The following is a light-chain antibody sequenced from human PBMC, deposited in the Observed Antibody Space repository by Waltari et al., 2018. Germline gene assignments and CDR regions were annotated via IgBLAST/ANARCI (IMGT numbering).Light chain of an antibody. V-gene: IGKV2-40*01. Sequence: DIVMTQTPLSLSITPGEPASISCRSSQSLLHDNGNTHLHWYLQRPGQSPHLLIYGGSNRASGVPGRFSGSGSGTDFTLKISKVEAEDVGIYYCVQAVAFPPTFGPGTKVDFK. CDR1: QSLLHDNGNTH. CDR3: VQAVAFPPT. J-gene: IGKJ1*01. CDR2: GGS.